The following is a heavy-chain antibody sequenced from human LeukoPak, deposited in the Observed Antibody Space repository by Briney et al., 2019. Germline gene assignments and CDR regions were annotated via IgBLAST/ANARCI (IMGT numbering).Heavy chain of an antibody. Sequence: GGSLRLSCAVSGFAFGSEAMSWVRQSPARGLEWVASISPGGGTTYYADYVKGRFTISRDNSKNSLFVQMNSLRAEDTAVYYCAKGARGSYFRLDDWGQGTLVTVSS. CDR1: GFAFGSEA. CDR3: AKGARGSYFRLDD. D-gene: IGHD1-26*01. CDR2: ISPGGGTT. V-gene: IGHV3-23*01. J-gene: IGHJ4*02.